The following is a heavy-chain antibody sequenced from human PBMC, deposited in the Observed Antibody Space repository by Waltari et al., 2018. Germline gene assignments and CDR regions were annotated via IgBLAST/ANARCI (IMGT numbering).Heavy chain of an antibody. CDR1: GYTFTSYG. V-gene: IGHV1-18*01. CDR3: ARGSGPRDAFDI. CDR2: ISAYNGNT. J-gene: IGHJ3*02. Sequence: QVQLVQSGAEVKKPGASVKVSCKASGYTFTSYGIDWVRQATGQGLWWMGCISAYNGNTNYAQKLQGRVTMPTDTSTSTAYMELRSLRSDDTAVYDCARGSGPRDAFDIWGQGTMVTVSS.